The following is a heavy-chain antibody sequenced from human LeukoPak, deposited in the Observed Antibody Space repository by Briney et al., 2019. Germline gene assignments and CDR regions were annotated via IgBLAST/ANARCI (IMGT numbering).Heavy chain of an antibody. V-gene: IGHV3-30*02. D-gene: IGHD5-18*01. CDR1: GFTFSSYG. CDR3: ARDIGGTAMVKDY. J-gene: IGHJ4*02. Sequence: PGGSLRLSCATSGFTFSSYGLYWVRQAPGKGLEWLAYIRYDGINKYYADSVQGRFTISRDNSKNKVYLQMNSLRAEDTAVYYCARDIGGTAMVKDYWGQGTLVTVSS. CDR2: IRYDGINK.